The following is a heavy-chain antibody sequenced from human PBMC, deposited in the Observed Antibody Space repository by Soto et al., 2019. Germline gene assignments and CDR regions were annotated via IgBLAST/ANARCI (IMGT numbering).Heavy chain of an antibody. CDR1: GFTFGDYA. CDR2: IRSKAYGGTT. CDR3: TRDSRFLEWLPPCYYMDV. V-gene: IGHV3-49*03. Sequence: GGSLRLSCTASGFTFGDYAMSWFRQAPGKGLEWVGFIRSKAYGGTTEYAASVKGRFTISRDDSKSIAYLQMNSLKTEDTAVYYCTRDSRFLEWLPPCYYMDVWGKGTTVTVSS. D-gene: IGHD3-3*01. J-gene: IGHJ6*03.